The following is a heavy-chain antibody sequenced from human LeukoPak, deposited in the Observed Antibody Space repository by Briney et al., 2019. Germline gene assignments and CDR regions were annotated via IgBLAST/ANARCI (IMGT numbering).Heavy chain of an antibody. V-gene: IGHV4-59*01. CDR3: AREHSVGGGLDAFDM. Sequence: SETLSLTCTVSGGSIRTYYWNWIRQAPGKGLEWMGYVYSIGRTNSNPTLRSRVTISVDTSKNQFSLRLTSVTAADTAVYYCAREHSVGGGLDAFDMWGQGTMVTVSS. CDR2: VYSIGRT. CDR1: GGSIRTYY. J-gene: IGHJ3*02. D-gene: IGHD3-16*01.